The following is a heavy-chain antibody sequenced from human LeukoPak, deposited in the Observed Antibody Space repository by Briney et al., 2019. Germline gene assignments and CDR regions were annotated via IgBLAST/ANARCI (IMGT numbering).Heavy chain of an antibody. CDR3: ASGDGTRTPFDY. CDR1: GFNFGSYG. D-gene: IGHD5-24*01. J-gene: IGHJ4*02. Sequence: GGSLRLSCAGSGFNFGSYGMSWVRQAPGKGLEWVSGISGSGNRIYSAASVQGRFTISRDNSKNTLYLQMNSLRAEDTAVYYCASGDGTRTPFDYWGQGTLVTVSS. CDR2: ISGSGNRI. V-gene: IGHV3-23*01.